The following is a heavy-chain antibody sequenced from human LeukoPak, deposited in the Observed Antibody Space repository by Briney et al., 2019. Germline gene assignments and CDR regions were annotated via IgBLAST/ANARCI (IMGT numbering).Heavy chain of an antibody. V-gene: IGHV4-59*08. J-gene: IGHJ3*02. CDR1: GGSISSYY. CDR2: ISDIGSI. CDR3: ARHTPYYDFWSGLSVPGAFDI. Sequence: PSETLSLTCTVSGGSISSYYWSWIRQPPGKGLEWIAYISDIGSINYNPSLKSRVTISVDTSKNQFSLKLSSVTAADTAVYYCARHTPYYDFWSGLSVPGAFDIWGQGTMVTVSS. D-gene: IGHD3-3*01.